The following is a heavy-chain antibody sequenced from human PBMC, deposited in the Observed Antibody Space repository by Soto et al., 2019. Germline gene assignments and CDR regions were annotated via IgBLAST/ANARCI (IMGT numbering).Heavy chain of an antibody. J-gene: IGHJ4*02. CDR1: GYTFTSYG. CDR2: ISAHNGNT. Sequence: QVHLVQSGAEVKKPGASVKVSCKASGYTFTSYGITWLRQAPGQGLEWMGWISAHNGNTDYAQKLQGRVIVTRDTSTSTAYMELRSLRSDDTAVYYCARRRYGDYWGPGALVTVSS. D-gene: IGHD1-1*01. V-gene: IGHV1-18*01. CDR3: ARRRYGDY.